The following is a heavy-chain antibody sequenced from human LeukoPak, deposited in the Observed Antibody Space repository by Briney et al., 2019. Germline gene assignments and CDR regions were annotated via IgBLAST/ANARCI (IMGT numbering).Heavy chain of an antibody. J-gene: IGHJ4*02. Sequence: PGGSLRLSCAASGFTVSSNYMSWVRQAPGKGLEWVSVIYSGGSTYYADSVKGRLTISRDNSKNTLYLQMNSLRAEDTAVYYCARSFYQLLFFDYWGQGTLVTVSS. CDR3: ARSFYQLLFFDY. V-gene: IGHV3-53*01. D-gene: IGHD2-2*01. CDR2: IYSGGST. CDR1: GFTVSSNY.